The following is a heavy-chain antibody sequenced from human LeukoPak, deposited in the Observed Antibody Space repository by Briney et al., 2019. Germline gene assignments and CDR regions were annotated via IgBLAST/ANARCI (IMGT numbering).Heavy chain of an antibody. V-gene: IGHV4-30-4*01. CDR2: IFYTGNT. CDR3: AREYYYYESTGYQYYFDS. Sequence: KPSETLSLTCVVSGDSISDNNWWSWVRQSPGKGLEWIGYIFYTGNTHYNPSLKSRVAVSIDTSKNQFSLKLTSVTAADTAVYYCAREYYYYESTGYQYYFDSWGQGTLVTVSS. D-gene: IGHD3-22*01. CDR1: GDSISDNNW. J-gene: IGHJ4*02.